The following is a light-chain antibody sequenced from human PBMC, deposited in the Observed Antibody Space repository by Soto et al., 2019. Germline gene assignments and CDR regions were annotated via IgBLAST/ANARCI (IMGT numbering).Light chain of an antibody. V-gene: IGKV3-20*01. CDR1: QSVATSQ. Sequence: EIVLTQSPGTLSLSPGERSTLFCRASQSVATSQLAWYQQKPGQAPRLLIGASSRATGVPDRFIASGSGTDFTLTISRLEPEDFAVYYCQQFASLPRTFGRGTTVEIK. CDR2: GAS. CDR3: QQFASLPRT. J-gene: IGKJ1*01.